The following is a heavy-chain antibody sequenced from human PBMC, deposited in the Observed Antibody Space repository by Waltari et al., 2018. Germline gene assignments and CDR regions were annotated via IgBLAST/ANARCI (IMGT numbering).Heavy chain of an antibody. CDR3: ATAVGVGWFDP. CDR2: FDPEDGET. Sequence: QVQLVQSGAEVKKPGASVKVSCKVSGYTLTELSMHWVRQAPGKGLEWMGGFDPEDGETINAQKFRGRVTRTEDTSTDTAYMELSSLRSEDTAVYYCATAVGVGWFDPWGQGTLVTVSS. D-gene: IGHD1-26*01. CDR1: GYTLTELS. V-gene: IGHV1-24*01. J-gene: IGHJ5*02.